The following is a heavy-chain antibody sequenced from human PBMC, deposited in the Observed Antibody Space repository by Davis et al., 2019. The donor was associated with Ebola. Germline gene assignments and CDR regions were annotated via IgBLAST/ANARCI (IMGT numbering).Heavy chain of an antibody. CDR2: IYYSGRT. CDR1: GGSMSAYY. J-gene: IGHJ6*02. Sequence: PSETLSLTCTASGGSMSAYYWNWIRQPPGKGLEWIGYIYYSGRTNYNPSLKSRVTISVDMSKNQFSLRLSSVTAADTAVYYCTRALMTYSTLTTRYYYYGVDVWGQGTTVTVSS. CDR3: TRALMTYSTLTTRYYYYGVDV. V-gene: IGHV4-59*01. D-gene: IGHD4-11*01.